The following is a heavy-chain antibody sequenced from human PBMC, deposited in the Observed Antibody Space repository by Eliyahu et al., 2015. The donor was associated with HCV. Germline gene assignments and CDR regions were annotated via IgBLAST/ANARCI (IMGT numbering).Heavy chain of an antibody. J-gene: IGHJ3*02. CDR3: ALSEAYCGGDSQTGLCDAFDI. V-gene: IGHV4-30-4*01. Sequence: LEWIGYIYYSGSTYYNPSLKSRVTISVDTSKNQFSLKLSSVTAADTAVYYCALSEAYCGGDSQTGLCDAFDIWGQGTMVTVSS. CDR2: IYYSGST. D-gene: IGHD2-21*01.